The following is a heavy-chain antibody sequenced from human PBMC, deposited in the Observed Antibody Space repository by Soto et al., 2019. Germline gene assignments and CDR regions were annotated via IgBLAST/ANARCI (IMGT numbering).Heavy chain of an antibody. Sequence: QVQLVQSGAEVKKPGSSVKVSCKASGGTFSSYAISWVRQAPGQGLEWMGGIIPIFGTANYAQKFKGRVTITADESTSTAYMELSSLRSEDTAVYYCARGVVVVPAANYYYYGMDVWGQGTTVTVSS. J-gene: IGHJ6*02. CDR3: ARGVVVVPAANYYYYGMDV. D-gene: IGHD2-2*01. CDR2: IIPIFGTA. CDR1: GGTFSSYA. V-gene: IGHV1-69*01.